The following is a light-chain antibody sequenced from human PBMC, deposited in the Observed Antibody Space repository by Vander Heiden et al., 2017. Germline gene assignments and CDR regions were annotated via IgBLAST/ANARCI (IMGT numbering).Light chain of an antibody. J-gene: IGLJ2*01. CDR2: DNT. Sequence: QSVFTQPPSVSAAPGQKVTISCSGSSSNIGKNYVSWYQQRPGTAPKLLIYDNTKRPTGIPDRFSGSKSGTSATLGITGLLPGDEAEYYCGTWDSSLSVSVVFGGGTKLTVL. CDR3: GTWDSSLSVSVV. CDR1: SSNIGKNY. V-gene: IGLV1-51*01.